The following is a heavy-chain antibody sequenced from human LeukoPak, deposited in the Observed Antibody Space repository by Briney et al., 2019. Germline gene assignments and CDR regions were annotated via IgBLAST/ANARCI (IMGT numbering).Heavy chain of an antibody. CDR3: ASDYGGNFHY. Sequence: GGSLRLSCAASGFTFSTYGMHWVRRAPGKGLEWVAVIWYDGSNKYYADSVRGRFTISRDNSKNTLYLQMNSLRAEDTAVYYCASDYGGNFHYWGQGTLVTVSS. D-gene: IGHD4-23*01. V-gene: IGHV3-33*01. J-gene: IGHJ4*02. CDR1: GFTFSTYG. CDR2: IWYDGSNK.